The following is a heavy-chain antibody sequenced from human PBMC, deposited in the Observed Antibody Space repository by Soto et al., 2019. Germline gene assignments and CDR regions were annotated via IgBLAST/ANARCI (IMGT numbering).Heavy chain of an antibody. CDR3: ARQVRSYHPYFDY. CDR1: GGSISSGGYY. V-gene: IGHV4-31*03. Sequence: SETLSLTCTVSGGSISSGGYYWSWIRQHPGKGLEWIGYIYYSGSTYYNPSLKSRVTISVDTSKSQFSLKLSSVTAADTAVYYCARQVRSYHPYFDYWGQGTLVTVSS. D-gene: IGHD3-16*02. CDR2: IYYSGST. J-gene: IGHJ4*02.